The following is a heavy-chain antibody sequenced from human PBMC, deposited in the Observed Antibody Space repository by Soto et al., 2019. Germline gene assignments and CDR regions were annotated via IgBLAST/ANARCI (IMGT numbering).Heavy chain of an antibody. D-gene: IGHD3-10*01. CDR2: IIPIFGTA. Sequence: QVQLVQSGAEVKKPGSSVKVSCKASGGTFSSYAISWVRQAPGQGLEWMGGIIPIFGTANYAQQFQCRVTITADESTSTAYMELSSLRSEDTAVYYCASGMATNTGYYYGMDVWGQGTTVTVSS. J-gene: IGHJ6*02. V-gene: IGHV1-69*01. CDR3: ASGMATNTGYYYGMDV. CDR1: GGTFSSYA.